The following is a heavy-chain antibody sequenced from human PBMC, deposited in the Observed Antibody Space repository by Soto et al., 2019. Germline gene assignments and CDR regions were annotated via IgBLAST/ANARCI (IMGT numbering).Heavy chain of an antibody. V-gene: IGHV3-23*01. D-gene: IGHD4-4*01. CDR1: GFTFSSYA. CDR2: ISGSGGST. J-gene: IGHJ4*02. CDR3: ARETYSFNDY. Sequence: GESLRLSCAASGFTFSSYAMSWVRQAPGKGLEWVSAISGSGGSTYYADSVKGRFTISRDNAKNTLFLQMNGLRAEDTAVYYCARETYSFNDYWGRGTLVTVSS.